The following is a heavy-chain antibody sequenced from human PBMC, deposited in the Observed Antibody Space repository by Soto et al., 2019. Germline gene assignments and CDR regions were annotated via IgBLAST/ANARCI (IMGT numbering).Heavy chain of an antibody. CDR2: ISASGSTT. CDR3: AHGLPETIFGVLIRFDC. D-gene: IGHD3-3*01. V-gene: IGHV3-23*01. J-gene: IGHJ5*01. Sequence: VQLLESGGGLVQPGGSLRLSCAASGFTFSSYVMSWVRQAPGKGLEWVSSISASGSTTYYADSVKGRFTISRDNSKSTLYLQMNNLRAEDTAVYYCAHGLPETIFGVLIRFDCWGQGALVTVSS. CDR1: GFTFSSYV.